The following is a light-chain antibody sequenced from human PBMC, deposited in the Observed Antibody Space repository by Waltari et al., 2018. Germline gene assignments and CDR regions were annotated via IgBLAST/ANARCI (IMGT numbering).Light chain of an antibody. CDR2: DAS. CDR3: QKYGTLPAT. CDR1: QSVSRT. J-gene: IGKJ1*01. Sequence: EIVLTQSPATLHLSPGERATLSCRASQSVSRTLAWYQQKPGQAPRLLIYDASSRATGIPDRFSGSGSGTDFSLTISRLEPEDFAVYYCQKYGTLPATFGQGTKVEIK. V-gene: IGKV3-20*01.